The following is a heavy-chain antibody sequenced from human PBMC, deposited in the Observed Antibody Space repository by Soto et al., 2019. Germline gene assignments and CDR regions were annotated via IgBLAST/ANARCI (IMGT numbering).Heavy chain of an antibody. V-gene: IGHV4-30-4*01. Sequence: SETLSLTCTVSGGSISSGDYFWSWIRQPPGKGLVWIGYIYSTGSTYYNPSLKSRVTISVDTSKNQFSLRLNSVTAADTAVYYCARRMPIDSYPFDYWGQGSLVTVSS. CDR3: ARRMPIDSYPFDY. CDR1: GGSISSGDYF. D-gene: IGHD2-2*01. J-gene: IGHJ4*02. CDR2: IYSTGST.